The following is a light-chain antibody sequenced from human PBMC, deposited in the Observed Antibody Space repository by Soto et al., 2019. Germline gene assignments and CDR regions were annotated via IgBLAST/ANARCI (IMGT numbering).Light chain of an antibody. CDR3: QQYERSPTT. Sequence: EVVLTQSPGTLSLSPGDRATLSCRASQSVTSTYLGWYQQKPGQAPSLLIYGASRRATGIPDRFSGSGSGTDFTLTISGLEPEEFAVYYCQQYERSPTTFGGGTKVEIK. V-gene: IGKV3-20*01. CDR1: QSVTSTY. J-gene: IGKJ4*01. CDR2: GAS.